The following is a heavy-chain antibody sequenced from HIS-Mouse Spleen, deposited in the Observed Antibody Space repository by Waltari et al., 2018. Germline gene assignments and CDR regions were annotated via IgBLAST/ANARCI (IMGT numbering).Heavy chain of an antibody. CDR3: AREIPYSSSWYDWYFDL. D-gene: IGHD6-13*01. CDR1: GGSISSSSYY. J-gene: IGHJ2*01. CDR2: IYDSGRT. Sequence: QLQLQESGPGLVKPSETLSLTCTVSGGSISSSSYYWGWIRQPPGKGLEWIGSIYDSGRTYYNPSLKSRVTIAVGTSKNQFSLKLSSVTAADTAVYYCAREIPYSSSWYDWYFDLWGRGTLVTVSS. V-gene: IGHV4-39*07.